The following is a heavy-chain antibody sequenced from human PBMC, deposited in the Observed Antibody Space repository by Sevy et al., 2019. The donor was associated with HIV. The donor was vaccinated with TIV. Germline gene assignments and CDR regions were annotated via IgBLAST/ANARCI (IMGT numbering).Heavy chain of an antibody. CDR3: VRDMELVHEGTQEFYY. V-gene: IGHV1-2*02. J-gene: IGHJ4*02. CDR1: GYTFTGYY. D-gene: IGHD1-7*01. Sequence: ASVKVSCKASGYTFTGYYMHWVRQAPGQGLEWMGWINPNSGGTNYAPKFQGRVTMTRETSISTAYMELSRLRSDDTALYYCVRDMELVHEGTQEFYYWGQGTLVTVSS. CDR2: INPNSGGT.